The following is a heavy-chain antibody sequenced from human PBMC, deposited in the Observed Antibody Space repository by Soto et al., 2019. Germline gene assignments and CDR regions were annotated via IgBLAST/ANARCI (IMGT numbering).Heavy chain of an antibody. CDR1: GYTFYNYG. Sequence: ASVKVSCKPSGYTFYNYGITWVRQAAAQAVEWLGWISLYSDGTNYAQKFQGRVSMTTDTSTTTAYMELRSVRSDDTSVYYCARVVPGAEAWFGPWGQGTLVTVSS. V-gene: IGHV1-18*01. CDR2: ISLYSDGT. J-gene: IGHJ5*02. CDR3: ARVVPGAEAWFGP. D-gene: IGHD2-2*01.